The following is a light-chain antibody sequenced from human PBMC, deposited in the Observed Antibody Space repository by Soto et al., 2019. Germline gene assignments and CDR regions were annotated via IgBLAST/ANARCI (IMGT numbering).Light chain of an antibody. V-gene: IGLV1-40*01. CDR2: GNN. Sequence: QPVLTQPPSVSGAPGQRVTISCTGSSSNIGAGYDVHWYQQLPETAPKLLIYGNNNRPSGVPDRFSGSKSGTSASLAITGLQAEDEADYYCQSYDSSPSGLVFGTGTKVTVL. CDR1: SSNIGAGYD. CDR3: QSYDSSPSGLV. J-gene: IGLJ1*01.